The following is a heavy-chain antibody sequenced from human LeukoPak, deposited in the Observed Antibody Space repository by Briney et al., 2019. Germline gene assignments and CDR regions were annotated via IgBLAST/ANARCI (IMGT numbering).Heavy chain of an antibody. CDR1: GGSFSGYY. CDR2: INHSGST. Sequence: PSETLSLTCAVYGGSFSGYYWSWIRQPPGKGLEWIGEINHSGSTNYNPSLKSRVTISVDTSKNQFSLKLSSVTAADTAVYYCARAPPLYCSSTSCHYYYYYMDVWGKGTTDTVSS. CDR3: ARAPPLYCSSTSCHYYYYYMDV. J-gene: IGHJ6*03. D-gene: IGHD2-2*01. V-gene: IGHV4-34*01.